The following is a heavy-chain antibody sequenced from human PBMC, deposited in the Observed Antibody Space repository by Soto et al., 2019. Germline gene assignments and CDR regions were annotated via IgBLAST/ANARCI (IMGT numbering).Heavy chain of an antibody. D-gene: IGHD3-22*01. CDR1: GGSISSSNW. J-gene: IGHJ4*02. CDR3: ARVPEKYYYDSSGYYYFGV. V-gene: IGHV4-4*02. Sequence: QVQLQESGPGLVKPSGTLSLTCAVSGGSISSSNWWSWVRQPPGKGLEWIGEIYHSGSTNYNPSLKSRVTISVDKSKNQFSLKLSSVTAADTAVYYCARVPEKYYYDSSGYYYFGVWGQGTLVTVSS. CDR2: IYHSGST.